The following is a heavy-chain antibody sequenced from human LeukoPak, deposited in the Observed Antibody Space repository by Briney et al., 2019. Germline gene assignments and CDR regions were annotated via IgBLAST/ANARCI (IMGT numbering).Heavy chain of an antibody. CDR1: GFNLNEYT. CDR2: IYGGGTP. Sequence: GGSLRLSCVVSGFNLNEYTMNWVRVAPGKGLEWVSGIYGGGTPFYDDAVRGRFTISKDTSKSTLFLQMNSLRAEDRAIYYCAKDMVSDGVWDIDYWGQGTLVTVSS. J-gene: IGHJ4*02. CDR3: AKDMVSDGVWDIDY. D-gene: IGHD2-8*01. V-gene: IGHV3-23*01.